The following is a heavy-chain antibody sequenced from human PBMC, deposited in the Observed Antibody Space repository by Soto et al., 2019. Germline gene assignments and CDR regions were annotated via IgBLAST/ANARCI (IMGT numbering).Heavy chain of an antibody. D-gene: IGHD3-16*02. V-gene: IGHV1-3*01. CDR1: GYTFTSYG. J-gene: IGHJ4*02. CDR3: ARAYIWGSYRYLFDY. Sequence: ASVKVSCKASGYTFTSYGMHWVRQAPGQRLEWMGWINAGNGNTKYSQKFQGRVTITRDTSASTAYMELSSLRSEDTAVYYCARAYIWGSYRYLFDYWGQGTLVTVSS. CDR2: INAGNGNT.